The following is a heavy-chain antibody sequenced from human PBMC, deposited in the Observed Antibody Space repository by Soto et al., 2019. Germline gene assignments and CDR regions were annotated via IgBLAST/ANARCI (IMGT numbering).Heavy chain of an antibody. D-gene: IGHD3-10*01. J-gene: IGHJ4*02. CDR3: ANPGNYGSGTSFRVDY. Sequence: ASVKVSCKASGYTFTGYYVHWVRQAPGQGLEWMGWINPNSGGTIYPQKFQGRVTMTRDTSISTAYMELRSLRFDDTAVYYCANPGNYGSGTSFRVDYWGQGTLVTVSS. CDR1: GYTFTGYY. CDR2: INPNSGGT. V-gene: IGHV1-2*02.